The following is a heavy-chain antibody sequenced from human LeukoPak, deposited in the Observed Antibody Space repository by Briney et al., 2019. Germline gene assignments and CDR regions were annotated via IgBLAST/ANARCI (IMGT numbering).Heavy chain of an antibody. J-gene: IGHJ5*02. D-gene: IGHD1-1*01. CDR3: ARAVGLEREFMNWSDP. CDR2: IYPNSGGT. Sequence: ASVKVSCKASEYTFTDYYIHWVRQAPGQGLEWMGWIYPNSGGTNYAQKFQGRVTVTRDTSISTAYMELSRLRSDDTAVYYCARAVGLEREFMNWSDPGAREPWSPSPQ. CDR1: EYTFTDYY. V-gene: IGHV1-2*02.